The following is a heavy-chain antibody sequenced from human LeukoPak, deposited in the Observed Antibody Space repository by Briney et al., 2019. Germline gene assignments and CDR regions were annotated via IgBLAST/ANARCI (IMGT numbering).Heavy chain of an antibody. Sequence: SETLSVTCTVAGGSTSSYYWSWIRQPPGKGLEWIGYIYYSGSTYYNPSLESRVTISVDTSKNQFSLKLTSVTAADTAVYYCARWPYCCGASCSTDYWGQGTLVTVSS. CDR3: ARWPYCCGASCSTDY. J-gene: IGHJ4*02. V-gene: IGHV4-59*01. CDR1: GGSTSSYY. CDR2: IYYSGST. D-gene: IGHD2-15*01.